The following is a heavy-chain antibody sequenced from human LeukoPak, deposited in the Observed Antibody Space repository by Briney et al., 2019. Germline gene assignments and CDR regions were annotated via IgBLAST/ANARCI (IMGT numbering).Heavy chain of an antibody. Sequence: GGSLRLSCAASGFTFSSYAMSWVRQAPGKGLEWVSAISGSGGSTYYADSVKGRFTISRDNSKNTLYLQMNSLRAEDTAVYYCARPTYGDYEPFFDYWGQGTLVTVSS. V-gene: IGHV3-23*01. CDR2: ISGSGGST. CDR1: GFTFSSYA. D-gene: IGHD4-17*01. J-gene: IGHJ4*02. CDR3: ARPTYGDYEPFFDY.